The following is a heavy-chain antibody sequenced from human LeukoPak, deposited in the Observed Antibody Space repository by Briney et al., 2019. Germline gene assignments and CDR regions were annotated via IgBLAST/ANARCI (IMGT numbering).Heavy chain of an antibody. CDR1: GFTFSDYY. Sequence: GGSLRLSCAASGFTFSDYYMSWIRQAPGKGLEWVSYISSSGSTVYYADSVKGRFTISRDNAKNSLYLQMNSLRAEDTAVYYCARVRGYCSGGSCPHYYMDVWGKGTTVTVSS. CDR3: ARVRGYCSGGSCPHYYMDV. D-gene: IGHD2-15*01. J-gene: IGHJ6*03. V-gene: IGHV3-11*04. CDR2: ISSSGSTV.